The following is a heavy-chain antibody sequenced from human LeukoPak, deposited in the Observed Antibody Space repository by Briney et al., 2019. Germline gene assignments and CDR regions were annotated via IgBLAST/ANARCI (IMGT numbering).Heavy chain of an antibody. V-gene: IGHV1-69*05. D-gene: IGHD2-2*01. Sequence: GSSVKVSCKASGGTFSSYAISWVRQAPGQGLEWMGGIIPIFGTANYAQKFQGRVTITTDESTSTAYMELSSLRSEDTAVYYCATCIAAWGYQRHGAFDIWGQGTMVTVSS. J-gene: IGHJ3*02. CDR2: IIPIFGTA. CDR1: GGTFSSYA. CDR3: ATCIAAWGYQRHGAFDI.